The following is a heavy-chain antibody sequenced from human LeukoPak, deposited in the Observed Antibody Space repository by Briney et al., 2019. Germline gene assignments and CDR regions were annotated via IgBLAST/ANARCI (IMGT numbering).Heavy chain of an antibody. CDR3: AKYGDWNPRTAGAGY. J-gene: IGHJ4*02. Sequence: GGSLRLSCAASGFTFSSYAMSWVRQAPGKGLEWVSAIGGSGGSTYYADSVKGRFTISRDNSKNTLYLQMNSLRAEDTAVYYCAKYGDWNPRTAGAGYWGQGTLVTVSS. D-gene: IGHD1-1*01. CDR2: IGGSGGST. V-gene: IGHV3-23*01. CDR1: GFTFSSYA.